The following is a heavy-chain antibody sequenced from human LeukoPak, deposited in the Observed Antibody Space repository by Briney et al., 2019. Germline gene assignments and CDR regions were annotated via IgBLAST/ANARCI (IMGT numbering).Heavy chain of an antibody. CDR2: IYYSGST. J-gene: IGHJ3*02. CDR3: ARYPLDAFDT. V-gene: IGHV4-59*08. Sequence: KPSEPLSLTCTVSGGSISSYYWSWIRQPPGKGLEWIGYIYYSGSTNYNPSLKSRVTISVDTSKNQFSLKLSSVTAADTAVYYCARYPLDAFDTWGQGTMVTVSS. CDR1: GGSISSYY.